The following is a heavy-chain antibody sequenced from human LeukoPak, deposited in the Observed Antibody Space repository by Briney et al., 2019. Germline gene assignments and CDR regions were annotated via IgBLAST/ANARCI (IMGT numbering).Heavy chain of an antibody. CDR1: GGSFSGYY. D-gene: IGHD3-16*02. CDR3: ARGGDDYVWGSYRPYLLFDY. J-gene: IGHJ4*02. V-gene: IGHV4-59*01. Sequence: SETLSLTCAVYGGSFSGYYWSWIRQPPGKGLEWIGYIYYSGSTNYNPSLKSRVTISVDTSKNQFSLKLSSVTAADTAVYYCARGGDDYVWGSYRPYLLFDYWGQGTLVTVSS. CDR2: IYYSGST.